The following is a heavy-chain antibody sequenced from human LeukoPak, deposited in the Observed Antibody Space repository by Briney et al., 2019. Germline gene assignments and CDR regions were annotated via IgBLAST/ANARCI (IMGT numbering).Heavy chain of an antibody. D-gene: IGHD3-9*01. Sequence: PGGSLRLSCAASGFTFSSYAMSWVRQAPGKGLEWVSAISGSGGSTYYADSVKGRFTISRDNSKNTLYLQMNSLRAEDTAVYYCAKVGHYDILTGYYNQGYFDYRGQGTLVTVSS. J-gene: IGHJ4*02. CDR2: ISGSGGST. CDR3: AKVGHYDILTGYYNQGYFDY. CDR1: GFTFSSYA. V-gene: IGHV3-23*01.